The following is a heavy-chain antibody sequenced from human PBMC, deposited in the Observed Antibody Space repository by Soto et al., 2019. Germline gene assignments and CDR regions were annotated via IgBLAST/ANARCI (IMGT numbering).Heavy chain of an antibody. D-gene: IGHD3-22*01. V-gene: IGHV4-39*01. J-gene: IGHJ3*02. CDR2: IFYSGST. Sequence: SGTLSLTFIVSGGSFSSSTYSWGWIRQPPGKGLEWVGNIFYSGSTFYNPSLKSRVTISVDTSKTQFSLRLSSVTAADTAVYYCARLDSSGYYPFDIWGQGTMVT. CDR1: GGSFSSSTYS. CDR3: ARLDSSGYYPFDI.